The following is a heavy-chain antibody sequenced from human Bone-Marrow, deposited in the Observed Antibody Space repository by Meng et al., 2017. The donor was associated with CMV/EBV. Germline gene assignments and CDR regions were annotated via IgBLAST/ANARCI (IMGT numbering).Heavy chain of an antibody. D-gene: IGHD6-6*01. CDR1: GITFGDYY. J-gene: IGHJ4*02. CDR3: ATEIDYSSSSFDY. V-gene: IGHV3-11*04. Sequence: SCAASGITFGDYYMSWIRQAPGKGLEWVSYISSTGRTKQSAGSVKGRFTISRDNAKNSLYLQMNSLRAEDTAVYYCATEIDYSSSSFDYWGQGTLVTVPS. CDR2: ISSTGRTK.